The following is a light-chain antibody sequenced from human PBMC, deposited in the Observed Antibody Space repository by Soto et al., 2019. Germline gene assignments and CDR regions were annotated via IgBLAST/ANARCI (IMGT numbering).Light chain of an antibody. CDR3: CSYAGSDTL. V-gene: IGLV2-11*01. CDR1: SSDVGGYNF. Sequence: QSALTQPRSVSGSPGQSVTISCTGTSSDVGGYNFVSWYQQHPGQAPKLMIYDVSQRPSGVPDRFSASKSGNTASLTISGLQAEDEADYYCCSYAGSDTLFGGGTKLTVL. CDR2: DVS. J-gene: IGLJ2*01.